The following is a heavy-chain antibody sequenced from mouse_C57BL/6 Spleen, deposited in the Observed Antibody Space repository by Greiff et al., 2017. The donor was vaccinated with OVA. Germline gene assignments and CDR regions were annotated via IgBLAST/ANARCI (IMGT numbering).Heavy chain of an antibody. D-gene: IGHD1-1*01. CDR2: IDPSDSYT. Sequence: QVQLQQSGAELVMPGASVKLSCKASGYTFTSYWMHWVKQRPGQGLEWIGEIDPSDSYTNYNQKFKGKSTLTVDKSSSTAYMQLSSLTSEDSAVDYCAMITAVVRNWYFDVWGTGTTVTVSS. CDR1: GYTFTSYW. J-gene: IGHJ1*03. V-gene: IGHV1-69*01. CDR3: AMITAVVRNWYFDV.